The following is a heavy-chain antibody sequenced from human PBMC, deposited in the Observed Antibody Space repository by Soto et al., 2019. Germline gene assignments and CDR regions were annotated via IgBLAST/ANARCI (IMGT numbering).Heavy chain of an antibody. CDR3: ARDAHTSSHYSKFDY. Sequence: QVQLVESGGGVVQPGRSLRLSCAASGFTFTRYGIHWVRQAPGKGLEWVAVIWYDGSKKYYTDSVKGRFTISRDNSKNTLYLQMNSLRSEDSAVYYCARDAHTSSHYSKFDYWGLGTLVTVSS. D-gene: IGHD3-22*01. V-gene: IGHV3-33*01. CDR2: IWYDGSKK. CDR1: GFTFTRYG. J-gene: IGHJ4*02.